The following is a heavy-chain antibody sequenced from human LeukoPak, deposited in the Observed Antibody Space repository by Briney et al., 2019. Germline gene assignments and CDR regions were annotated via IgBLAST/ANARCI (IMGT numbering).Heavy chain of an antibody. Sequence: ASVKVSCKASGYTFDTYGISWVRQAPGQGLEWMGWISADNGNTNYAQKVQGRVTMTTDTSTNTAYMELRSLRSDDTAVYYCAKGPIGVTMVRGGNFDYWGQGTLVTVSS. CDR1: GYTFDTYG. CDR3: AKGPIGVTMVRGGNFDY. V-gene: IGHV1-18*01. J-gene: IGHJ4*02. D-gene: IGHD3-10*01. CDR2: ISADNGNT.